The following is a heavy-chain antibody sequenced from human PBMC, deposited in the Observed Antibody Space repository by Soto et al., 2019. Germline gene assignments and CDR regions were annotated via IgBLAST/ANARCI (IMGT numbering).Heavy chain of an antibody. CDR1: GYTFTGYF. CDR2: INPNTGGT. V-gene: IGHV1-2*02. J-gene: IGHJ4*02. Sequence: ASVKVSCKASGYTFTGYFMHWVRQAPGQGLEWMGWINPNTGGTGYAQKFQGRVTMTRDTSISTASLKLSSVTAADTAVYYCARRPLYPPEQLVPRDKNYFDYWGQGTLVTVSS. CDR3: ARRPLYPPEQLVPRDKNYFDY. D-gene: IGHD6-13*01.